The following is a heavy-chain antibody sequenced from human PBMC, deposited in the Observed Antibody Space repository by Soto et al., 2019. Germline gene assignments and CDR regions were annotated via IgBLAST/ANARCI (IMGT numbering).Heavy chain of an antibody. CDR1: GFTFSSYA. CDR2: ISYDGSNK. D-gene: IGHD6-19*01. Sequence: GGSLRLSCAASGFTFSSYAMHWVRQAPGKGLEWVAVISYDGSNKYYADSVKGRFTISRDNSKNTLYLQMNSLRAEDTAVYYCARDFKVRSSGFYYYYGMDVGGQGTTVTVSS. CDR3: ARDFKVRSSGFYYYYGMDV. V-gene: IGHV3-30-3*01. J-gene: IGHJ6*02.